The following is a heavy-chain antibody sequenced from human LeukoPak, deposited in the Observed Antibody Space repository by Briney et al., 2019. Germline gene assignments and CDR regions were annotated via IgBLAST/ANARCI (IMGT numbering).Heavy chain of an antibody. J-gene: IGHJ4*02. CDR2: IKSKTDGGTT. CDR3: TSVGFGPYYFDN. CDR1: EFPFSKAW. D-gene: IGHD3-10*01. V-gene: IGHV3-15*01. Sequence: PGGSLRLSCAVSEFPFSKAWMSWVRQAPGKGLEWVGCIKSKTDGGTTDYAAPVKGRFTISRDDSKNTLFLQMNSLKTEDTAVYYCTSVGFGPYYFDNWGPGTLVTVSS.